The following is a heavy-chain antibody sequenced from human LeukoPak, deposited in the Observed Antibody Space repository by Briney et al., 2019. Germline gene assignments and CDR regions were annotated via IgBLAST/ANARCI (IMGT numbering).Heavy chain of an antibody. J-gene: IGHJ4*02. V-gene: IGHV3-23*01. CDR1: GFTFSDYY. Sequence: GGSLRLSCAASGFTFSDYYMSWVRQAPGKGLEWVSAISGSGGSTYYADSVKGRFTISRDNSKNTLYLQMNSLRAEDTAVYYCAKEGLLAYCGGDCYGPWEYYFDYWGQGTLVTVSS. D-gene: IGHD2-21*02. CDR3: AKEGLLAYCGGDCYGPWEYYFDY. CDR2: ISGSGGST.